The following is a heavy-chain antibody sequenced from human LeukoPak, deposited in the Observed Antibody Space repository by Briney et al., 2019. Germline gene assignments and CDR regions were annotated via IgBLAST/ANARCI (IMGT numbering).Heavy chain of an antibody. CDR3: ARVRYCSSTSCYYGSGYMDV. CDR1: GYTFTSHG. D-gene: IGHD2-2*01. CDR2: ISAYNGNT. J-gene: IGHJ6*03. V-gene: IGHV1-18*01. Sequence: ASVKVSCKTSGYTFTSHGISWVRQAPGQGLEWMGWISAYNGNTNHAQKLQGRVTMTTDTSTSTAYMELRSLRSDDTAVYYCARVRYCSSTSCYYGSGYMDVWGKGTTVTVS.